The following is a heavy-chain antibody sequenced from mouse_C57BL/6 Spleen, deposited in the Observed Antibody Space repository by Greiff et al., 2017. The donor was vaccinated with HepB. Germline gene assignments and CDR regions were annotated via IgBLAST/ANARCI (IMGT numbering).Heavy chain of an antibody. Sequence: QVQLKQPGAELVKPGASVKMSCKASGYTFTSYWITWVKQRPGQGLEWIGDIYPGSGSTNYNEKFKSKATLTVDTSSSTAYMQLSSLTSEDSAVYYCARPYDYDRYFDVWGTGTTVTVSS. CDR2: IYPGSGST. CDR3: ARPYDYDRYFDV. J-gene: IGHJ1*03. CDR1: GYTFTSYW. V-gene: IGHV1-55*01. D-gene: IGHD2-4*01.